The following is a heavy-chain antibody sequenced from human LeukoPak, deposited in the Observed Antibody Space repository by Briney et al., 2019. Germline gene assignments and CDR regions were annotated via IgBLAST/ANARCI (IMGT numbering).Heavy chain of an antibody. V-gene: IGHV3-33*01. CDR2: IWYDGSNK. CDR3: ARGSVKQWLARDWFDP. CDR1: GFTFSSYG. Sequence: GGSLRLSCAASGFTFSSYGMHWVRQAPGKGLEWVAVIWYDGSNKYYADSVKGRFTISRDNSENTLYLQMNSLRAEDTAVYYCARGSVKQWLARDWFDPWGQGTLVTVSS. D-gene: IGHD6-19*01. J-gene: IGHJ5*02.